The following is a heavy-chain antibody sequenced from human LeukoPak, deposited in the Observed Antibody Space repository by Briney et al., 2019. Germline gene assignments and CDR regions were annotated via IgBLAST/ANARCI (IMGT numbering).Heavy chain of an antibody. CDR2: VNEDGSAK. V-gene: IGHV3-7*01. Sequence: GGSLRLSCVVSGLTFSNYWMIWVRQAPGRGLESVAIVNEDGSAKYYLDSVKGRFTISRDNARNSLYLEMNSLRAEDTAVYYCARDYWRSIDHWGQGTLVTVSS. CDR3: ARDYWRSIDH. J-gene: IGHJ4*02. D-gene: IGHD1-1*01. CDR1: GLTFSNYW.